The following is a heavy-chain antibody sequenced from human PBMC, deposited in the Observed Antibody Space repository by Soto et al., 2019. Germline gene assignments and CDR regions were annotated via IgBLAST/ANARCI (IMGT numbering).Heavy chain of an antibody. V-gene: IGHV1-46*01. CDR3: ARKGPITIFGVSRGWLDP. CDR1: GYTFTSYY. J-gene: IGHJ5*02. D-gene: IGHD3-3*01. Sequence: GASVKVSCKASGYTFTSYYMHWVRQAPGQGLEWMGIINPSGGSTSYAQKFQGRVTMTRDTSTSTVYMELSSLRSEDTAVYYCARKGPITIFGVSRGWLDPWGQGTLVTVSS. CDR2: INPSGGST.